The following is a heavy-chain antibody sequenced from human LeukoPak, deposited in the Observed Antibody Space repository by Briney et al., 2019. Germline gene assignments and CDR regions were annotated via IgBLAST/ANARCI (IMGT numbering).Heavy chain of an antibody. V-gene: IGHV4-39*01. J-gene: IGHJ4*02. CDR3: ARGVRYSSGWYGEYYFDY. CDR2: IYYRGST. CDR1: GDSISSSSYY. D-gene: IGHD6-19*01. Sequence: PSETLSLTCTVSGDSISSSSYYWGWIRQPPGRGLEWIGSIYYRGSTYYNPSLKSRVTISVDTSKNQFSLKLSSVTAADTAVYYCARGVRYSSGWYGEYYFDYWGQGTLVTVSS.